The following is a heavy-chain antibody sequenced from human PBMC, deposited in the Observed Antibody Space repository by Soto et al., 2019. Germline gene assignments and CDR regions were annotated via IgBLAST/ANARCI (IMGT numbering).Heavy chain of an antibody. CDR3: GRWRVDKVEGWFKP. CDR2: IDPSDSYA. CDR1: GYSFSSFW. V-gene: IGHV5-10-1*01. Sequence: GESLKISCKVSGYSFSSFWITWVRQMPGKGLEWMGRIDPSDSYANYSPSFQGHVTFSADKSMNTAYLQWSSLKASDTAMYYCGRWRVDKVEGWFKPCGQGTLVTLSS. J-gene: IGHJ5*02. D-gene: IGHD5-12*01.